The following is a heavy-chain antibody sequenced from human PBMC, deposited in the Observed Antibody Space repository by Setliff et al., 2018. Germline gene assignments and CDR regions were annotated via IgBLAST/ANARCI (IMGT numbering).Heavy chain of an antibody. CDR2: INHSGST. V-gene: IGHV4-34*01. CDR1: GGSFSGYY. CDR3: ARGLPYYDILTGYYRTPPDY. J-gene: IGHJ4*02. D-gene: IGHD3-9*01. Sequence: TSETLSLTCAVYGGSFSGYYWSWIRQPPGKGLEWIGEINHSGSTNYNPSLKRRVTISVDTSKNQFSLKLSSVTAADTAVYYCARGLPYYDILTGYYRTPPDYWGQGTLVTVSS.